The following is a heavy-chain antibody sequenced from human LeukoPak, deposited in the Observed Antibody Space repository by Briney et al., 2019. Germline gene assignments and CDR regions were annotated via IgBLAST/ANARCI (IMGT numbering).Heavy chain of an antibody. D-gene: IGHD3-22*01. CDR2: IFPGDSGR. CDR3: ARRHYYDSSGYGY. J-gene: IGHJ4*02. V-gene: IGHV5-51*01. Sequence: GESLKISCKASGYNFASYWIAWVRQVPGKGLEWMGVIFPGDSGRTFSPSFQGQVAISADKSISTAYLQWSSLKASDTAMYYCARRHYYDSSGYGYWGQGTLVTVSS. CDR1: GYNFASYW.